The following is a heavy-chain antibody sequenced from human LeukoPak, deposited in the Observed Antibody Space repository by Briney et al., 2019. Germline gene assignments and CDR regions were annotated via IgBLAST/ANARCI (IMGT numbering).Heavy chain of an antibody. D-gene: IGHD3-10*01. CDR2: TKQDGNEQ. Sequence: GGSLRLSCAASGFTFNNYWMSWVRQAPGKGLEWVANTKQDGNEQYYVDSVAGRFTISRDNAKNSLHLQMNSLRAEDTAVYYCARSMTGSGSYYPYFDYWGQGTLVTVSS. V-gene: IGHV3-7*04. CDR3: ARSMTGSGSYYPYFDY. CDR1: GFTFNNYW. J-gene: IGHJ4*02.